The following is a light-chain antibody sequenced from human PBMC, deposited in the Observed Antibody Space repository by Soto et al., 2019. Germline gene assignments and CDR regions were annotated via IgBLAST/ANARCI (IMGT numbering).Light chain of an antibody. V-gene: IGLV1-44*01. CDR3: AAWDDSLNGVV. J-gene: IGLJ3*02. CDR1: SSNIGSKT. Sequence: QSVLTQPPSASGTPGQRVTFSCSGSSSNIGSKTVNWYQQLPGTAPKLLIYSNKQRPSGVPDRFSGSKSGTSASLAISGLQSEDEADYYCAAWDDSLNGVVFGGGTKVTVL. CDR2: SNK.